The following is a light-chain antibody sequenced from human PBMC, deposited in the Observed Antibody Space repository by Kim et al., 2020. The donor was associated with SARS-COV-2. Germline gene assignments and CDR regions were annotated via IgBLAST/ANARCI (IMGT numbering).Light chain of an antibody. V-gene: IGKV1-5*01. CDR3: QQYSRDSRT. Sequence: DIQMTQTPSTVSSAAGDRVTITCRASQGIGTWLAWYQQKPGKAPKLLIFDASNLQSRVPSRFSGSGSGTQFALTISSLQPEDYGTYFCQQYSRDSRTFGQGTKVDIK. CDR1: QGIGTW. CDR2: DAS. J-gene: IGKJ1*01.